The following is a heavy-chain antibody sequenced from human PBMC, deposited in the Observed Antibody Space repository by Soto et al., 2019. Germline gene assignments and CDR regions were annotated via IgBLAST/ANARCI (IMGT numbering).Heavy chain of an antibody. Sequence: GASVKVSCKTSGYTFISYPMHWVRQAPGQGLEWMGWINPGNSDTKYSQKFQGRITITTNTAATTAYLEVNGLTSEDAAVYFCARDRVGRPGQIAGTLLYYFDYWGQGTLVTVSS. CDR2: INPGNSDT. V-gene: IGHV1-3*01. CDR3: ARDRVGRPGQIAGTLLYYFDY. J-gene: IGHJ4*02. D-gene: IGHD3-16*01. CDR1: GYTFISYP.